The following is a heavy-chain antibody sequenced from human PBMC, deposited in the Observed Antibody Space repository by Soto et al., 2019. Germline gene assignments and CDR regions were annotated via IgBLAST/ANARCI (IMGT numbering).Heavy chain of an antibody. CDR1: GGSISSGGYY. V-gene: IGHV4-31*03. Sequence: PSETLSLTCTVSGGSISSGGYYWIWIRHHPGKGLEWIGYIYYSGSTYYNPSLKSRVTISVDTSKNQFSLKLSSVTAADTAVYYCASGVLIDGYSPVYWGQGTLVTVSS. D-gene: IGHD5-18*01. CDR2: IYYSGST. J-gene: IGHJ4*02. CDR3: ASGVLIDGYSPVY.